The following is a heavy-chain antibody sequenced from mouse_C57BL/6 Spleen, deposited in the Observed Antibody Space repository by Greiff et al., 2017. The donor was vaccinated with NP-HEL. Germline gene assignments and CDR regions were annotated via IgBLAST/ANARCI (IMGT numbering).Heavy chain of an antibody. CDR1: GYAFTNYL. CDR3: ARERLSLAFYAMDY. Sequence: QVQLQQSGAELVRPGTSVKVSCKASGYAFTNYLIEWVKQRPGQGLEWIGVINPGSGGTNYNEKFKGKATLTADKSSSTAYMQLSSLTSEDSAVYFCARERLSLAFYAMDYWGQGTSVTVSS. J-gene: IGHJ4*01. D-gene: IGHD6-1*01. CDR2: INPGSGGT. V-gene: IGHV1-54*01.